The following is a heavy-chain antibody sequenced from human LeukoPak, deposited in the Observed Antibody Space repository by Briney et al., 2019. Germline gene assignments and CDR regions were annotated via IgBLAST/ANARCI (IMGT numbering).Heavy chain of an antibody. CDR2: ISSSGSTR. J-gene: IGHJ4*02. CDR3: ARVTGWELPNY. Sequence: GGSLRLSCAASGFTFSDYYMIWIRQAPGKAREWVSYISSSGSTRYYAASVKGRFTIPRDNVKNSVYRQMNSLRADDTAVYYCARVTGWELPNYWGQGTLVTGSS. V-gene: IGHV3-11*01. CDR1: GFTFSDYY. D-gene: IGHD1-26*01.